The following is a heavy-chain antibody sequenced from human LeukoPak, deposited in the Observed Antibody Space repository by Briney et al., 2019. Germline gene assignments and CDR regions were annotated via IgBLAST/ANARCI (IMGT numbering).Heavy chain of an antibody. CDR1: GFTFSSYA. CDR2: ISYDGSNK. Sequence: PGGSLRLSCAASGFTFSSYAMHWVRQAPGKGLEWVAVISYDGSNKYYADSVKGRFTISRDNSKNSLYLQMNSLRAEDTAMYYCARARGGYDLDYWGQGTLVTVSS. V-gene: IGHV3-30-3*01. D-gene: IGHD5-12*01. J-gene: IGHJ4*02. CDR3: ARARGGYDLDY.